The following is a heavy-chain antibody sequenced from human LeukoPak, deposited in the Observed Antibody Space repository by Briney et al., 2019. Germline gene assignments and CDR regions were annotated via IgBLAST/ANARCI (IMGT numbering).Heavy chain of an antibody. D-gene: IGHD3-10*02. J-gene: IGHJ4*02. Sequence: PGGSLRLSCAASGFTFDDYGMSWVRQAPGKGLEWVSGINWNGGSTGYADSVKGRFTISRDNAKNSLYLQMNSLRAEDTALYYCAKDMYGREGLGIGDYWGQGTLVTVSS. V-gene: IGHV3-20*04. CDR1: GFTFDDYG. CDR2: INWNGGST. CDR3: AKDMYGREGLGIGDY.